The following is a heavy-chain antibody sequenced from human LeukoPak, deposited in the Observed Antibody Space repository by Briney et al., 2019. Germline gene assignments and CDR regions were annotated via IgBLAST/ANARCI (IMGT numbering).Heavy chain of an antibody. J-gene: IGHJ4*02. D-gene: IGHD3-10*01. V-gene: IGHV3-15*01. Sequence: PGGSLRLSCAASGFTFSTAWMSWVRQAPGKGLEWVGRIKSKNVGGTTEFTAPVKGRFTISRGDSKNTVYLQMNSLRTEDTAVYYCITEYYGSAMYWGQGALVTVSS. CDR3: ITEYYGSAMY. CDR1: GFTFSTAW. CDR2: IKSKNVGGTT.